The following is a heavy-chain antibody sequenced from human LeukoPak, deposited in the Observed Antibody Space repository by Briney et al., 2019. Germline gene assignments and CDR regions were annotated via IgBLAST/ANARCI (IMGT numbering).Heavy chain of an antibody. D-gene: IGHD2-15*01. CDR2: IYYSGST. CDR1: GGSINNYY. V-gene: IGHV4-59*08. J-gene: IGHJ4*02. Sequence: SETLSLTCTVSGGSINNYYWSWIRQPPGKGLEWIGYIYYSGSTNYNPSLKSRVTISVDTSKNQFSLKLSSVTAADTAVYYCARHFDVCSGGSCLLYFDYWGQGTLVTVSS. CDR3: ARHFDVCSGGSCLLYFDY.